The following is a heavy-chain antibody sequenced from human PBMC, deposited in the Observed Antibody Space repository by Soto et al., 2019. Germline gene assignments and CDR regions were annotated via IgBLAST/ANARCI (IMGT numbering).Heavy chain of an antibody. J-gene: IGHJ4*02. CDR1: GFSFSSYA. Sequence: EGQLLESGGGLVQPGGSLRLSCAASGFSFSSYAMNWVRQAPGKGLEWVSVISGSGDSTYYADSVKGRFTISRDNSKNTLYLQMISLRAEDTALYYCARRSSGWYFDYWGQGTLVIVSS. D-gene: IGHD6-19*01. CDR2: ISGSGDST. CDR3: ARRSSGWYFDY. V-gene: IGHV3-23*01.